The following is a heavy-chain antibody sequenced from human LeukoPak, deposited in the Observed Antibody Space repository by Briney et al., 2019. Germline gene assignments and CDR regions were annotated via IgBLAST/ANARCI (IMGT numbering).Heavy chain of an antibody. D-gene: IGHD2-15*01. CDR1: GFPFSSYT. J-gene: IGHJ4*02. Sequence: GRSLMLSCAASGFPFSSYTMHWVRQAPGKGLEWVTFISHAGTNQDYADSVKGRFTVSRDNPKNTVFLQMNSLRPEDTAVYYCARLLVLAATEGFEFWGQGTVVTVSS. CDR2: ISHAGTNQ. V-gene: IGHV3-30-3*01. CDR3: ARLLVLAATEGFEF.